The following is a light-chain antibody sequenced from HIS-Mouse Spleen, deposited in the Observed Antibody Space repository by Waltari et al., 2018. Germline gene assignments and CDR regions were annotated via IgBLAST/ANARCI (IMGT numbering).Light chain of an antibody. V-gene: IGLV2-14*03. Sequence: QSALTQPASVSGSPGPSLTIPCTGTSSDVCGYNSVSWYQQHPGKAPKLMIYDVSNRPSGVSNRFSGSKSVNTASLTISGLQAEDEADYYCSSYTSSSTLVFGGGTKLTVL. CDR1: SSDVCGYNS. CDR2: DVS. CDR3: SSYTSSSTLV. J-gene: IGLJ2*01.